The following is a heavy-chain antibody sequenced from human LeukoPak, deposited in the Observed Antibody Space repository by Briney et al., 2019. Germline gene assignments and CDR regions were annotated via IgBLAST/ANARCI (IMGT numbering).Heavy chain of an antibody. V-gene: IGHV3-7*01. Sequence: PGGSLRLSCAASGFTFSSYWMSWVRQAPGKGLEWVANIKQDGSEKYYVGSVKGRFTISRDNAKNSLYLQMNSLRAEDTAVYYCARDGFYCSGGSCYSDYWGQGTLVTVSS. D-gene: IGHD2-15*01. CDR3: ARDGFYCSGGSCYSDY. CDR1: GFTFSSYW. CDR2: IKQDGSEK. J-gene: IGHJ4*02.